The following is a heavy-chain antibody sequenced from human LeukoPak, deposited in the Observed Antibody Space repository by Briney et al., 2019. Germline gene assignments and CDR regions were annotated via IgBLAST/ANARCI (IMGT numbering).Heavy chain of an antibody. Sequence: GGSLRLSCAASGFTFSSYSMNWVRQAPGKGLEWVSSISSSSSYIYYADSVKGRFTISRDNAKNSLYLQMNSLRAEDTAVYYCAREEFWSGYYSAYYYYYYMDVWGKGTTVTVSS. CDR2: ISSSSSYI. J-gene: IGHJ6*03. V-gene: IGHV3-21*01. D-gene: IGHD3-3*01. CDR3: AREEFWSGYYSAYYYYYYMDV. CDR1: GFTFSSYS.